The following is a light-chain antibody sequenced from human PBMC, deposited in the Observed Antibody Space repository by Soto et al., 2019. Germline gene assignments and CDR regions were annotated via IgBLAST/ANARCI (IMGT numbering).Light chain of an antibody. CDR3: SSYTSSSTLPNV. J-gene: IGLJ1*01. V-gene: IGLV2-14*01. CDR2: EVS. Sequence: VLTQPASVSGSPGQSITISCTGTSSDVGGYNYVSWYQQHPGKAPKLMIYEVSNRPSGVSNRFSGSKSGNTASLTISGLQAEDEADYYCSSYTSSSTLPNVFGTGTKVTVL. CDR1: SSDVGGYNY.